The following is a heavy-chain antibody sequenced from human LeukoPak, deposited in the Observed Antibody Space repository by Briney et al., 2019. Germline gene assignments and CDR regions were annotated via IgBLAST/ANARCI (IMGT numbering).Heavy chain of an antibody. CDR3: ARDRLVVPAAIHSAFDY. J-gene: IGHJ4*02. CDR2: IIPIFGTA. CDR1: GYTFTSYG. D-gene: IGHD2-2*02. Sequence: ASVKVSCKASGYTFTSYGISWVRQAPGQGLEWMGGIIPIFGTANYAQKFQGRVTITADESTSTAYMELSSLRSEDTAVYYCARDRLVVPAAIHSAFDYWGQGTLVTVSS. V-gene: IGHV1-69*13.